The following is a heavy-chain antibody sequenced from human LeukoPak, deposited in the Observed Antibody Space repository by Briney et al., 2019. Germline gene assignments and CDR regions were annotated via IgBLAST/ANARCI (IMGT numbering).Heavy chain of an antibody. CDR2: IIDSGEST. D-gene: IGHD3-16*01. V-gene: IGHV3-23*01. CDR3: AKLGGQELHNYYVAV. CDR1: GFTFNSYA. J-gene: IGHJ6*03. Sequence: GGSLRLSCAASGFTFNSYAMSWVRQAPGKGLERVSGIIDSGESTYYANFAKGRFTISRDNSNNTLYLQMNSLRAEDTAVYYCAKLGGQELHNYYVAVCGKGTTVAVSS.